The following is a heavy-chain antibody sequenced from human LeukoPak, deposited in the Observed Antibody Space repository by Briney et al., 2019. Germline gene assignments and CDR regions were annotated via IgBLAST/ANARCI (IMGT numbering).Heavy chain of an antibody. V-gene: IGHV3-13*01. CDR2: IGTAGDT. CDR3: ARDTGGGAFDI. CDR1: GFTFSSYD. D-gene: IGHD2-8*02. Sequence: GGSLRLSCAASGFTFSSYDMHWVRQATGKGLEWVSAIGTAGDTYYPGSVKGRFTISRENAKNSLHLQMNSLRAGDTAVYYCARDTGGGAFDIWGQGTMVTVSS. J-gene: IGHJ3*02.